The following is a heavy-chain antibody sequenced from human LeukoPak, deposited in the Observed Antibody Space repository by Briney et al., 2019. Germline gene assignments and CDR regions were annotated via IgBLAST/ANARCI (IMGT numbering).Heavy chain of an antibody. D-gene: IGHD3-16*01. J-gene: IGHJ4*02. CDR1: GGSISSYY. CDR3: ARGGALGGYFDY. V-gene: IGHV4-34*01. Sequence: SETLSLTCTVSGGSISSYYWTWIRQPPGKGLEWIGEINHSGSTNYNPSLKSRVTISVDTSKNQFSLKLSSVTAADTAVYYCARGGALGGYFDYWGQGTLVTVSS. CDR2: INHSGST.